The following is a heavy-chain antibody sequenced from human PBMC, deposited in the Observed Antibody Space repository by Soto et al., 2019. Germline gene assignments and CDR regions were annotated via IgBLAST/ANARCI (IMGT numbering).Heavy chain of an antibody. D-gene: IGHD4-4*01. CDR1: GFSFSSYW. J-gene: IGHJ5*02. V-gene: IGHV3-7*03. Sequence: GGSLRLSCAASGFSFSSYWMSWVRQAPGKGPEWVANIKEDGGEQHYVDSVKGRFTISRDNTEDSLFLQMNNLRAEDSAIYYCAITTSTVSYWFDPWGPGTQVTVSS. CDR3: AITTSTVSYWFDP. CDR2: IKEDGGEQ.